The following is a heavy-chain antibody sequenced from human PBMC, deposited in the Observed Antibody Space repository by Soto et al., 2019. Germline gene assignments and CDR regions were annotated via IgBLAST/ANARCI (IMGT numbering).Heavy chain of an antibody. CDR2: IYWNEDK. D-gene: IGHD4-17*01. CDR3: AHRGYGDYPRDNWFDP. V-gene: IGHV2-5*01. J-gene: IGHJ5*02. CDR1: GFSINTGGVG. Sequence: QITLKESGPTLVNPTQTLTLTCTFSGFSINTGGVGVGWIRQPPGKALEWLALIYWNEDKRYSPSLKSRLTITKDPSKNQVVLTMTNMDPVDTATYYGAHRGYGDYPRDNWFDPWGQGTLVTVSS.